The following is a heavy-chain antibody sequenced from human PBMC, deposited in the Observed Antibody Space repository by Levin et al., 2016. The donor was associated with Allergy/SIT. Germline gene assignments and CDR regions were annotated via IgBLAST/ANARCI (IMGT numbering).Heavy chain of an antibody. D-gene: IGHD3-16*01. V-gene: IGHV4-4*02. CDR2: IYYSGST. J-gene: IGHJ4*02. CDR1: GGSISTSNW. CDR3: ARTRLAADDFHYFDY. Sequence: SETLSLTCAVSGGSISTSNWWSWVRQPPGKGLEWIGDIYYSGSTNYNPSLKSRSTFSVDTSKDQFSLKLSSVTAADTAVYFCARTRLAADDFHYFDYWGQGTLATVSS.